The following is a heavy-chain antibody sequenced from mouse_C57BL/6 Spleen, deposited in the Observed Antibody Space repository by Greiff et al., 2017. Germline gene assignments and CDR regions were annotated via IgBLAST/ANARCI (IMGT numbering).Heavy chain of an antibody. D-gene: IGHD2-4*01. Sequence: VQLQQSGPGLVQPSQSLSITCTVSGFSLTSYGVHWVRQSPGKGLEWLGVIWRGGSTDYNAAFMSRLSITKDNSKSQVFFKMNSLQADDTAIYYCAKKVYYDYERRYAMDYWGQGTSVTVSS. J-gene: IGHJ4*01. CDR1: GFSLTSYG. V-gene: IGHV2-5*01. CDR2: IWRGGST. CDR3: AKKVYYDYERRYAMDY.